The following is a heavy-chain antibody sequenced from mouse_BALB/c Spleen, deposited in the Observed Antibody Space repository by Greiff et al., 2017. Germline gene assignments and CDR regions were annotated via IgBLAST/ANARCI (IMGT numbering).Heavy chain of an antibody. Sequence: VQLKESGPGLVAPSQSLSITCTVSGFSLTSYGVHWVRQPPGKGLEWLGVIWAGGSTNYNSALMSRLSISKDNSKSQVFLKMNSLQTDDTAMYYCAREGDGNYGGFAYWGQGTLVTVSA. CDR3: AREGDGNYGGFAY. J-gene: IGHJ3*01. V-gene: IGHV2-9*02. D-gene: IGHD2-1*01. CDR2: IWAGGST. CDR1: GFSLTSYG.